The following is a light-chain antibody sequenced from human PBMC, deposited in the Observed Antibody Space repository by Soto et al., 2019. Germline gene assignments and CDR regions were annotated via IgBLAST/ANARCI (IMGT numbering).Light chain of an antibody. CDR2: GNS. J-gene: IGLJ3*02. CDR3: QSYDSSLSGSV. Sequence: QSALTQPPSVSGAPGQRVTISCTGSSSNIGAHYDVHWYQQLPGTAPKLLIYGNSNRPSGVPDRFSGSKSGTSASLAITGLQAEDEADYYCQSYDSSLSGSVFGGGTKLTVL. CDR1: SSNIGAHYD. V-gene: IGLV1-40*01.